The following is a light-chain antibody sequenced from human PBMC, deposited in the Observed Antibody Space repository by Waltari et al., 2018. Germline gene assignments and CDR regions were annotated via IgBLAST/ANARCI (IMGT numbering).Light chain of an antibody. J-gene: IGKJ1*01. CDR1: QDIRND. CDR3: LQDYNYPWT. Sequence: ALQMTQSPSSLSATVRDRVAINCRASQDIRNDLGWYQQKPGKAPKLLIYAASTLQSGVPSRFSGSGSGTDFTLTISSLQPEDFATYYCLQDYNYPWTFGQGTKVEMK. CDR2: AAS. V-gene: IGKV1-6*01.